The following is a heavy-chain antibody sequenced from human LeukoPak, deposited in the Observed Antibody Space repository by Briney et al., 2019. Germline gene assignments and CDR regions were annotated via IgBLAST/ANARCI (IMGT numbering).Heavy chain of an antibody. CDR1: NYSISDGYY. Sequence: PSETLSLTCSVSNYSISDGYYWGWIRQPPGKGLEWIGGVYHSGSTYYNPSLKSRVTISVDTSKNQFSLKLSSVTAADTAVYYCARVWKGQQLQYFQHWGQGTLVTVSS. V-gene: IGHV4-38-2*02. D-gene: IGHD6-13*01. J-gene: IGHJ1*01. CDR2: VYHSGST. CDR3: ARVWKGQQLQYFQH.